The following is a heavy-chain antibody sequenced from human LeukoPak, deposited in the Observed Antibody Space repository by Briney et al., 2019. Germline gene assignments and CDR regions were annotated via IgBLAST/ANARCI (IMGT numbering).Heavy chain of an antibody. V-gene: IGHV3-7*01. CDR2: IRMDGGEQ. Sequence: GGSLRLSCAASRFTFSSYWMTWVRQTPGKGLEWVANIRMDGGEQYYMDSVEGRLTISRDNAKNSLYLQMYSLRPEDTAVYYCARDKGYNSAYWGRGTLVTVSS. CDR1: RFTFSSYW. J-gene: IGHJ4*02. CDR3: ARDKGYNSAY. D-gene: IGHD5-24*01.